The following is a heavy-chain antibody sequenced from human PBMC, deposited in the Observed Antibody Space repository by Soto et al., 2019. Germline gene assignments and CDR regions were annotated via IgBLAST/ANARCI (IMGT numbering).Heavy chain of an antibody. J-gene: IGHJ5*02. V-gene: IGHV1-24*01. Sequence: QVQLVQSGAEVKKPGASVKVSCKVSGYTLTELSMHWVRQAPGKGLEWMGGFDPEDGETIYAQKFQGRVTMTEDTSTDTAYMELSSLRSEDTAVYYCATFSRRDGFWSGYYPVNWFDPWGQGTLVTVSS. CDR3: ATFSRRDGFWSGYYPVNWFDP. D-gene: IGHD3-3*01. CDR2: FDPEDGET. CDR1: GYTLTELS.